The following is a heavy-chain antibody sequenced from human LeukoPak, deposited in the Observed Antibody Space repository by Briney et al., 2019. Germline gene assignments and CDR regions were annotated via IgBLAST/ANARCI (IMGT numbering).Heavy chain of an antibody. CDR3: ARDGETYYDILTGYAYFDY. D-gene: IGHD3-9*01. CDR1: GFTFSGYW. J-gene: IGHJ4*02. CDR2: IKQDGSEK. Sequence: GGSLRLSCAASGFTFSGYWMTWVRQTPGKGLEWVANIKQDGSEKYYVDSVKGRFTISRDNAKNSLYLQMNSLRAEDTAVYYCARDGETYYDILTGYAYFDYWGQGTLVTVSS. V-gene: IGHV3-7*01.